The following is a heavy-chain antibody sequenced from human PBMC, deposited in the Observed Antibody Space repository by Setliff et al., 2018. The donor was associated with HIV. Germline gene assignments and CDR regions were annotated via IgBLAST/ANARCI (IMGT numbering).Heavy chain of an antibody. Sequence: SSETLSLTCTVSGGSVSSGSYYWSWMRQPAGKGLEWIGHIYTSGSTNYNPSLKSRVTISVDTSKNQFSLKLTSVTAADTAVYYCARRGTSSNWFGPWGQGTLVTVSS. CDR3: ARRGTSSNWFGP. V-gene: IGHV4-61*10. D-gene: IGHD2-2*01. CDR2: IYTSGST. J-gene: IGHJ5*02. CDR1: GGSVSSGSYY.